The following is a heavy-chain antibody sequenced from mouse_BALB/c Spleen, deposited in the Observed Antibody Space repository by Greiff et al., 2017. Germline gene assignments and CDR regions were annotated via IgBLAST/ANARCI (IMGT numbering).Heavy chain of an antibody. D-gene: IGHD2-1*01. CDR2: ISSGGSYT. CDR3: ARVMVTTIMDY. Sequence: EVHLVESGGGLVKPGGSLKLSCAASGFTFSSYAMSWVRQSPEKRLEWVAEISSGGSYTYYPDTVTGRFTISRDNAKNTLYLEMSSLRSEDTAMYYCARVMVTTIMDYWGQGTSVTVSS. J-gene: IGHJ4*01. V-gene: IGHV5-9-4*01. CDR1: GFTFSSYA.